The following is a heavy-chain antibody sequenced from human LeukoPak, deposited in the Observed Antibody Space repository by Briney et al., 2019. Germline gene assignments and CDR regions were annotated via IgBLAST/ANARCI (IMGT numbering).Heavy chain of an antibody. V-gene: IGHV1-2*02. CDR1: GYTFTGYY. CDR3: ARILSTTWSSEAFDI. CDR2: INPNSGGT. D-gene: IGHD2-2*01. J-gene: IGHJ3*02. Sequence: ASVKVSCKASGYTFTGYYMHWVRQAPGQGLEWMGWINPNSGGTNYAQKFQGRVTMTRDKSISTAYLQWSSLKASDTAMYYCARILSTTWSSEAFDIWGQGTMVTVSS.